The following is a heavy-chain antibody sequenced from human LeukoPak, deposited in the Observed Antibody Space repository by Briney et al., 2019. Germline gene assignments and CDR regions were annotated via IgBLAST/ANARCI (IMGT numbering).Heavy chain of an antibody. D-gene: IGHD3-22*01. V-gene: IGHV3-53*01. Sequence: PGGSLRLSCAASGLTVSSNYMSWVRQAPGRGLEWVSVIYSGGSTYYADSVKGRFTISRDNSRNTLYLQMNSLRAEDTAVYYCARELDSSGYFDYWGQGTLVTVPS. CDR3: ARELDSSGYFDY. J-gene: IGHJ4*02. CDR1: GLTVSSNY. CDR2: IYSGGST.